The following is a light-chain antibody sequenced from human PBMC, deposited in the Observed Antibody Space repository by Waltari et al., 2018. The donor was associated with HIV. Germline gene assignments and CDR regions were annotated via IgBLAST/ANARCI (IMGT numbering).Light chain of an antibody. V-gene: IGLV3-25*03. J-gene: IGLJ3*02. CDR1: GFSTQQ. CDR2: KHT. CDR3: QSTDNSGNVWV. Sequence: SYDLTQPPSMSGSPGQTARASCSGEGFSTQQTFWYQQQPAQAPTLVIFKHTERPSGVPERYSGSISGTTVTLIISEVQAEDEADYYCQSTDNSGNVWVFGGGTKLTVL.